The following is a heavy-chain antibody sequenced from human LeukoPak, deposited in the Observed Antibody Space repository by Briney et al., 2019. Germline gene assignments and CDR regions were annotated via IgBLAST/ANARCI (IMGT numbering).Heavy chain of an antibody. CDR2: IYHSGST. Sequence: SETLSLTCTVSGGSISSGGYYWSWIRQPPGKGLEWIGYIYHSGSTYYNPSLKSRVTISVDRSKNQFSLKLSSVTAADTAVYYCARDLWQQLVQHWGQGTLVTVSS. D-gene: IGHD6-13*01. CDR1: GGSISSGGYY. CDR3: ARDLWQQLVQH. V-gene: IGHV4-30-2*01. J-gene: IGHJ1*01.